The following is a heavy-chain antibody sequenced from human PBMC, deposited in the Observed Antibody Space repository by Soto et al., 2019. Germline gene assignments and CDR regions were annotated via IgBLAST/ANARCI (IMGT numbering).Heavy chain of an antibody. CDR3: GRGKRSEVCFYYFDY. Sequence: SQTLSLTCAISGDSVSSNSAAWNWIRQSPSRGLEWLGRTYYRSKWYNDYAVSVKSRITINPDTSKNQFSLQLNSVTPEDTAVFYCGRGKRSEVCFYYFDYWGQGTLVTVSS. V-gene: IGHV6-1*01. CDR1: GDSVSSNSAA. D-gene: IGHD3-10*02. J-gene: IGHJ4*02. CDR2: TYYRSKWYN.